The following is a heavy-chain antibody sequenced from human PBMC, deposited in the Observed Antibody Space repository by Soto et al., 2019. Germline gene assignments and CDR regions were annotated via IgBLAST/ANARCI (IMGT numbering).Heavy chain of an antibody. D-gene: IGHD4-17*01. J-gene: IGHJ2*01. V-gene: IGHV1-69*04. CDR1: GGTFSSYT. CDR2: IIPILGIA. Sequence: GASVKVSCKASGGTFSSYTISWVRQAPGQGLEWMGRIIPILGIANYAQKFQGRVTITADKSTSTAYMELSSLRSEDTAVHYCARDFKSTVGYFDLWGRGTLVTVSS. CDR3: ARDFKSTVGYFDL.